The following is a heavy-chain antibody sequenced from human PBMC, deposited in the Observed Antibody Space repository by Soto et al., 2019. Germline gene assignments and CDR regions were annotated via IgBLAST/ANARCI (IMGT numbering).Heavy chain of an antibody. J-gene: IGHJ4*02. CDR3: ASFRFGELMRRAQAIDY. D-gene: IGHD3-10*01. V-gene: IGHV4-34*01. Sequence: QVQLQQWGAGLLKPSETLSLTCAVYGGSFSGYYWSWIRQPPGKGLEWIGEINHSGSTNYNPSLKSRVTISVDTSKTQFSLKLSSVTAADTAVYYCASFRFGELMRRAQAIDYWGQRTLVTVST. CDR2: INHSGST. CDR1: GGSFSGYY.